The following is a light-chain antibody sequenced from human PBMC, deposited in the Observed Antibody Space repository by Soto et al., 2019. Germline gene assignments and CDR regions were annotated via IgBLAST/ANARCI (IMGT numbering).Light chain of an antibody. CDR3: SSYTGSSTYVV. CDR2: DVN. Sequence: QSVLTQPASVSGSPGQSITISCTGTSSDVGGYNYVSWYQQHPGKAPKLMIYDVNNRPSGVSDRFSGSKSGNTASLTISGLQAEDEADDYCSSYTGSSTYVVFGGGTKLTVL. CDR1: SSDVGGYNY. J-gene: IGLJ2*01. V-gene: IGLV2-14*01.